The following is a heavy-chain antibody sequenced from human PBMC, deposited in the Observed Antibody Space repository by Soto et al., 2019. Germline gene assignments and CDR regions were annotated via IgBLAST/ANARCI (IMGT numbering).Heavy chain of an antibody. CDR3: ARDRGGWYRDACDI. D-gene: IGHD6-19*01. Sequence: QVQLVESGGGVVQPGRSLRLSCAASGFTFSSYAMHWVRQAPGKGLEWVAVISYDGSNKYYADSVKGRFTISRDNSKNTLYLQMNSLRAEDTAVYYCARDRGGWYRDACDIWGQVTMVTVSS. CDR1: GFTFSSYA. V-gene: IGHV3-30-3*01. J-gene: IGHJ3*02. CDR2: ISYDGSNK.